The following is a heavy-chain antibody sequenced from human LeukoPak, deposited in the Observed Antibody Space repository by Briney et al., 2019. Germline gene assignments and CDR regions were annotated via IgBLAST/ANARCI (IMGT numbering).Heavy chain of an antibody. CDR3: AKDPEYSSSWYENGAFDI. CDR2: ISGSGGST. J-gene: IGHJ3*02. Sequence: PGGSLRLSCAASGVTFSSYAKSWVRQAPGKGLEWVSAISGSGGSTYYADSVKGRFTISRDNSKNTLYLQMNSLRAEDTAVYYCAKDPEYSSSWYENGAFDIWGQGTMVTVSS. V-gene: IGHV3-23*01. D-gene: IGHD6-13*01. CDR1: GVTFSSYA.